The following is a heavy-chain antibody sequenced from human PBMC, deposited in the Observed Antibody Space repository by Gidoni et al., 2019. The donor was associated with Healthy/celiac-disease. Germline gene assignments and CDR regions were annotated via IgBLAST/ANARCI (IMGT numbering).Heavy chain of an antibody. CDR2: ISYDGSNK. J-gene: IGHJ4*02. CDR1: GFTFSSYA. V-gene: IGHV3-30-3*01. CDR3: ASPLRNYDILTGDFDY. Sequence: QVQLVESGGGVVQPGRSLRLSCEASGFTFSSYAMHWVRQAPGKGLEWVAVISYDGSNKYYADSVKGRFTISRDNSKNTLYLQMNSLRAEDTAVYYCASPLRNYDILTGDFDYWGQGTLVTVSS. D-gene: IGHD3-9*01.